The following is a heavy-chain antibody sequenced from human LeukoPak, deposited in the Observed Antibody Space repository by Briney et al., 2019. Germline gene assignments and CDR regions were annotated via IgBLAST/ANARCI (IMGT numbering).Heavy chain of an antibody. D-gene: IGHD2-15*01. J-gene: IGHJ5*02. CDR2: IFYSGHT. Sequence: SETLFLTCTVSGGSITSHSWSWIRQPPGKGLEWIGYIFYSGHTNYNPSLRSRVTISVDTSKTQFSLRLTSVTAADTAVYYCARDTDRRSSPGSWFDPWGQGTLVTVSS. CDR1: GGSITSHS. CDR3: ARDTDRRSSPGSWFDP. V-gene: IGHV4-59*11.